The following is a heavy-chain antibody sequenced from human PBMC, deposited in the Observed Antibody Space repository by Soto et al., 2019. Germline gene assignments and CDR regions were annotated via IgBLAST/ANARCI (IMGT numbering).Heavy chain of an antibody. J-gene: IGHJ4*02. CDR2: INSDGSST. V-gene: IGHV3-74*01. CDR1: GFTFSSYW. Sequence: HPGGSLRLSCAASGFTFSSYWMHWVRQAPGKGLVWVSRINSDGSSTSYADSVKGRFTISRDNAKNTLYLQMNSLRAEDTAVYYCARVGPARYGSGSYLYDYWGQGTLVTVSS. CDR3: ARVGPARYGSGSYLYDY. D-gene: IGHD3-10*01.